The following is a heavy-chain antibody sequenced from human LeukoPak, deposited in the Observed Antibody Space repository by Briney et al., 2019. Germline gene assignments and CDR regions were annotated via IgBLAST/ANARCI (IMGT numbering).Heavy chain of an antibody. J-gene: IGHJ4*02. CDR2: LYIDGSRT. CDR1: GXTFSGYW. V-gene: IGHV3-74*01. CDR3: ARGDYVGYYLDY. Sequence: GGSLRLSCAASGXTFSGYWMHWVRQAPGKGLVWVFRLYIDGSRTTYADYVRGRFTISRDNAKNTLYLQMDSLRAEDTAVYYCARGDYVGYYLDYWGQGTLVTVSS. D-gene: IGHD4-17*01.